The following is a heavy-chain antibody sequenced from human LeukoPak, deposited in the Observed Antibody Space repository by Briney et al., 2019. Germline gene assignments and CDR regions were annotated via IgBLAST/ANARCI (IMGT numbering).Heavy chain of an antibody. D-gene: IGHD3-10*01. CDR1: GLIFSNYA. CDR2: ISYDGKKT. J-gene: IGHJ3*02. V-gene: IGHV3-30*04. Sequence: PGGSLRLSCAASGLIFSNYAMHWVRQAPGKGLEWVAVISYDGKKTYYADSVKGRFTISRDNSKNTLFLQMSSLRAEDTAVYYFGSGTYYEGSFDIWGQGTGVTVSS. CDR3: GSGTYYEGSFDI.